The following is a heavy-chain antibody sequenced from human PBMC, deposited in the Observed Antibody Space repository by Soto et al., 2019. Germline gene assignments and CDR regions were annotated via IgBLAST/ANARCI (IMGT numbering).Heavy chain of an antibody. J-gene: IGHJ4*02. V-gene: IGHV4-31*11. CDR3: ARVPNYYDSSGFPYYFDN. Sequence: PSETLSLTCAVSGGSISSGAYYWNWIRQHPGKGLEWIGYIYYSGSTYYKPSLKSRVAISVDRSKNQFSLKLSSVTAADTAVYYCARVPNYYDSSGFPYYFDNWGQGTLVTVSS. CDR2: IYYSGST. D-gene: IGHD3-22*01. CDR1: GGSISSGAYY.